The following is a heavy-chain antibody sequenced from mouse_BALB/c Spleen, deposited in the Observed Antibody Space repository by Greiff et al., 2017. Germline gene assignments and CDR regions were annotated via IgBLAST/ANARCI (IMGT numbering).Heavy chain of an antibody. Sequence: VKLMESGPGLVQPSQSLSITCTVSGFSLTSYGVHWVRQSPGKGLEWLGVIWSGGSTDYNAAFISRLSISKDNSKSQVFFKMNSLQANDTAIYYCARNGLLRLYYAMDYWGQGTSVTVSS. V-gene: IGHV2-2*02. CDR1: GFSLTSYG. CDR2: IWSGGST. CDR3: ARNGLLRLYYAMDY. J-gene: IGHJ4*01. D-gene: IGHD1-2*01.